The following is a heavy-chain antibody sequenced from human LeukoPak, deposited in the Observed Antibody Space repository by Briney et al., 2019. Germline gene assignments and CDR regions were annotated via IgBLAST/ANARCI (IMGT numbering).Heavy chain of an antibody. CDR3: AREGAGRGSFDY. D-gene: IGHD3-16*01. CDR1: GGSISSYN. CDR2: IYYSGST. Sequence: SETLSLTCTVSGGSISSYNWSWIRQPPGKGLEWIGYIYYSGSTNYNPSLKSRVTISVDTSKNQFSLKLSSVTAADTAVHYCAREGAGRGSFDYWGQGTPVTVSS. J-gene: IGHJ4*02. V-gene: IGHV4-59*01.